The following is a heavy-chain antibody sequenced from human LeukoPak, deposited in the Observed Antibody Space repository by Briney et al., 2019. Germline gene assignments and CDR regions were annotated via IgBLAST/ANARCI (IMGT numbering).Heavy chain of an antibody. Sequence: PGGSLRLSCTASGFTFSDYWMTWVCQAPGKGPEWVANIKQDGSQRYYVDSVRGRFTISRDNAKNSLFLQMNGLRAEDTAVYYCARRGGSSSRRSPIDYWGQGTLVTVSS. D-gene: IGHD6-6*01. CDR2: IKQDGSQR. J-gene: IGHJ4*02. CDR1: GFTFSDYW. CDR3: ARRGGSSSRRSPIDY. V-gene: IGHV3-7*01.